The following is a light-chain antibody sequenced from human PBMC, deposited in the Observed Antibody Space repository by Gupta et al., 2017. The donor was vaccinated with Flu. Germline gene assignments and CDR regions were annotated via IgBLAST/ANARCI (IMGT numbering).Light chain of an antibody. V-gene: IGKV1-5*03. CDR2: KAA. CDR1: QSINTW. Sequence: DIQMTQSPSTLSASVGDRVTITCRATQSINTWLAWYQQRPGSAPKFLIYKAATLELGVSSRFSGNGHGTEFTLTIDNLQADDFATYYCQQCITFSFGQGTKVEI. CDR3: QQCITFS. J-gene: IGKJ1*01.